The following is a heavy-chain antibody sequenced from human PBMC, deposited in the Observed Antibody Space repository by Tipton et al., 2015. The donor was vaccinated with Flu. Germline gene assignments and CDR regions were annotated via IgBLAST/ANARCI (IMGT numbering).Heavy chain of an antibody. CDR1: GGSISSYY. CDR2: INHSGST. Sequence: TLSLTCTVSGGSISSYYWSWIRQPPGKGLEWIGEINHSGSTNYNPSLKSRVTISVDTSKNQFSLKLSSVTAADTAVYYCARSGYSSGWWYYWGQGTLVTVSS. CDR3: ARSGYSSGWWYY. V-gene: IGHV4-34*01. D-gene: IGHD6-19*01. J-gene: IGHJ4*02.